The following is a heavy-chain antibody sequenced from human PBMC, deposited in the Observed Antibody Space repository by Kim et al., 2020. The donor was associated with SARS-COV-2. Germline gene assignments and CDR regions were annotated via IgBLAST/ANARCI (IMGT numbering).Heavy chain of an antibody. CDR2: ISYDETNK. CDR3: ASFGSSGPDDGFDI. V-gene: IGHV3-30*03. J-gene: IGHJ3*02. CDR1: GFPFSSYG. Sequence: GGSLRLSCAASGFPFSSYGMHWVRQAPGKGLEWVAVISYDETNKYYADSVKGRFTISRDNSKYTLFLQMNSLRAEDTAVYYCASFGSSGPDDGFDIWGQGTMVTVSS. D-gene: IGHD1-26*01.